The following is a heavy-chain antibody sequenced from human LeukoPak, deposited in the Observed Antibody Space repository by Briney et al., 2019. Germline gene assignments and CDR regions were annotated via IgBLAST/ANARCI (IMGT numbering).Heavy chain of an antibody. CDR2: INHSGST. V-gene: IGHV4-34*01. CDR1: GASFSDYY. CDR3: ASRDNYYDTSGTREAFDY. Sequence: SETLSLTCAVYGASFSDYYWSWIRQPPGKGLEWIGEINHSGSTNYNPSLKSRVTISVDTSKNQFSLKLSSVTAADTAVYYCASRDNYYDTSGTREAFDYWGQGTLVTVSS. D-gene: IGHD3-22*01. J-gene: IGHJ4*02.